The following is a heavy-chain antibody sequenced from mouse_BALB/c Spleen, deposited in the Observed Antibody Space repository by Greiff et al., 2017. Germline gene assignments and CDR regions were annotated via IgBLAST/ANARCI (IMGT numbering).Heavy chain of an antibody. J-gene: IGHJ2*01. CDR1: GFTFSSYA. D-gene: IGHD2-1*01. V-gene: IGHV5-9-3*01. Sequence: EVQGVESGGGLVKPGGSLKLSCAASGFTFSSYAMSWVRQTPEKRLEWVATISSGGSYTYYPDSVKGRFTISRDNAKNTLYLQMSSLRSEDTAMYYCARLGGNYYFDYWGQGTTLTVSS. CDR2: ISSGGSYT. CDR3: ARLGGNYYFDY.